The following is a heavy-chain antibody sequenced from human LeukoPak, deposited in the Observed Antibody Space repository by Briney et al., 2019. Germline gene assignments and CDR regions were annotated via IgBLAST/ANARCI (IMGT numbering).Heavy chain of an antibody. CDR3: ARDNAPAGGGLDY. CDR1: GFTVSSNH. Sequence: GGPLRLSCAASGFTVSSNHMTWARQAPGKALEWVSEIYTGGLTFYADSVTGRFTISRDNSKNTVYLQMNSLGVEDTARYYCARDNAPAGGGLDYWGQGTLVTVSS. D-gene: IGHD2-2*01. V-gene: IGHV3-53*01. CDR2: IYTGGLT. J-gene: IGHJ4*02.